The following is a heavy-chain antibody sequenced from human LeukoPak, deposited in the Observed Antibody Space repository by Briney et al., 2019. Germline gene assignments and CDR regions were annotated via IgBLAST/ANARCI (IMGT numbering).Heavy chain of an antibody. CDR2: IYPGDSDT. CDR1: GYSFTSYW. J-gene: IGHJ4*02. Sequence: GESLKISSKGSGYSFTSYWIGWVRQMPGKGLEWMGIIYPGDSDTRYSPSFQGQVTISADKSISTAYLQWSSLKASDTAMYYCARLLMSCSSRDILTGCYDYWGQGTLVTVSS. V-gene: IGHV5-51*01. D-gene: IGHD3-9*01. CDR3: ARLLMSCSSRDILTGCYDY.